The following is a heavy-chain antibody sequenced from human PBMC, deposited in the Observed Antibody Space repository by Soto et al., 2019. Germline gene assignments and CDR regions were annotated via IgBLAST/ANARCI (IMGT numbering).Heavy chain of an antibody. V-gene: IGHV2-70*04. CDR1: GFSLRTSGMR. CDR3: EKQGKDGSWFDT. CDR2: IDWDDDK. D-gene: IGHD5-12*01. J-gene: IGHJ5*02. Sequence: SGPTLVNPTQTLTLTCTFSGFSLRTSGMRVSWIRQPPGKALEWLARIDWDDDKFYSTSLRTRLTISKDTSKNQVVLSMTNMDPVETAKYYCEKQGKDGSWFDTWGQGTLVTVSS.